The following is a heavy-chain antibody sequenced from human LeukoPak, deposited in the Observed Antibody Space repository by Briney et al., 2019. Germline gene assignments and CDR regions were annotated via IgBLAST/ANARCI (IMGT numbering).Heavy chain of an antibody. CDR1: GYTFTSYG. CDR3: ARDTAVAGTFDY. J-gene: IGHJ4*02. D-gene: IGHD6-19*01. Sequence: ASVKVSCKASGYTFTSYGISWVRQAPGQGLEWMGWISAYNGNANYAQKLQGRVTMTTDTSTSTAYMELRSLRSDDTAVYYCARDTAVAGTFDYWGQGTLVTVSS. V-gene: IGHV1-18*01. CDR2: ISAYNGNA.